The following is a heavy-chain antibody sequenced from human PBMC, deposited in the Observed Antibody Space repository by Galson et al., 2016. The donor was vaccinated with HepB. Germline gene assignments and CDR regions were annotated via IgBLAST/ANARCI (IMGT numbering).Heavy chain of an antibody. CDR1: GGPITSGGFS. D-gene: IGHD2-21*01. V-gene: IGHV4-30-2*01. CDR3: ARDAKCGDGRWFFGWFDP. Sequence: LSLTCAVSGGPITSGGFSWNWIRQPPGKGLEWIGYIFHTGTTYYNPSLKSRVPISLDRSRNEFSLRLTSVTAADTALSYCARDAKCGDGRWFFGWFDPWGQGTLVTVSS. CDR2: IFHTGTT. J-gene: IGHJ5*02.